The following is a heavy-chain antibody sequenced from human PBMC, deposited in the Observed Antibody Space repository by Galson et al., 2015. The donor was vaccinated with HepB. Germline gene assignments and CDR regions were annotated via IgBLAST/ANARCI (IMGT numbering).Heavy chain of an antibody. CDR1: GYTFTTYG. Sequence: SVKVSCKASGYTFTTYGVSWVRQAPGQGLEWMGRISAYNGNTDYAQKLQGRVTMTTDTSTSTAYMELRSLRSDDTAIYYCARGGVATIGTVVSAGYFQHWGQGTLVTVSS. D-gene: IGHD5-24*01. CDR2: ISAYNGNT. V-gene: IGHV1-18*01. CDR3: ARGGVATIGTVVSAGYFQH. J-gene: IGHJ1*01.